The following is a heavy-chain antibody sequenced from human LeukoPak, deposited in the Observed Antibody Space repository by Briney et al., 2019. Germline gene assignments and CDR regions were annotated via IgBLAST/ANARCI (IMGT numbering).Heavy chain of an antibody. CDR1: GITLSSYG. Sequence: GGSLRLSCAVSGITLSSYGMSWVRQAPGKGLEWVAGISDSGGRTNYADSVKGRFTISRDNPKNTLYLQMNSLRAEDTAVYFCAKRGVVIRVILVGFHKEAYYFDSWGQGALVTVSS. J-gene: IGHJ4*02. D-gene: IGHD3-22*01. CDR3: AKRGVVIRVILVGFHKEAYYFDS. V-gene: IGHV3-23*01. CDR2: ISDSGGRT.